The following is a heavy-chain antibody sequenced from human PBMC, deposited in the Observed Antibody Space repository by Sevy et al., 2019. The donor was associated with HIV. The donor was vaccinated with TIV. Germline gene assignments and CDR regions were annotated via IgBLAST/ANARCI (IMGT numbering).Heavy chain of an antibody. CDR2: ISAYNGNT. CDR3: ARDRSDYYYDSSGSNKGNWFDP. J-gene: IGHJ5*02. D-gene: IGHD3-22*01. Sequence: ASVKVSCKASGYTFTSYGISWVRQAPGQGLEWMGWISAYNGNTNYAQKLQGRVTMTTDTSTSTAYMELRSLRSDDTAVYYWARDRSDYYYDSSGSNKGNWFDPWGQGTLVTVSS. V-gene: IGHV1-18*01. CDR1: GYTFTSYG.